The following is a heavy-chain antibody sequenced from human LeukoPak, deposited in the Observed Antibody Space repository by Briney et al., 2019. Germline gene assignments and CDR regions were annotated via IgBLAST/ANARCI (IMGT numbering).Heavy chain of an antibody. CDR1: GFTFSDYY. D-gene: IGHD3-22*01. J-gene: IGHJ4*02. CDR3: ARERYDSSGYYSDY. CDR2: ISSSSSYT. V-gene: IGHV3-11*05. Sequence: GGSLRLSCAASGFTFSDYYMSWIRQTPGKGLEWVSYISSSSSYTNYADSVKGRFTISRDNAKNSLYLQMNSLRAEDTAVYYCARERYDSSGYYSDYWGQGTLVTVSS.